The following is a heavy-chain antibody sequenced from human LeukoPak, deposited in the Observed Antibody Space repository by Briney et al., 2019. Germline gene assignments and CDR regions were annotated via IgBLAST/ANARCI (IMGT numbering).Heavy chain of an antibody. CDR1: GFTFSSYW. D-gene: IGHD5-12*01. CDR3: ARGSVGVVATIPLDYYYYMDV. Sequence: GGSLRLSCAAPGFTFSSYWMSWVRQAPGKGLEWVANIKQDGSEKYYVDSVKGRFTISRDNAKNSLYLQMNSLRAEDTAVYYCARGSVGVVATIPLDYYYYMDVWGKGTTVTVSS. J-gene: IGHJ6*03. V-gene: IGHV3-7*01. CDR2: IKQDGSEK.